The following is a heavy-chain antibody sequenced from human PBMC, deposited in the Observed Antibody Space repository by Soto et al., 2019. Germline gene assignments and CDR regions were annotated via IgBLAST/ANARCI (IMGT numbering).Heavy chain of an antibody. CDR3: ATMNGYFEY. J-gene: IGHJ4*02. D-gene: IGHD3-22*01. Sequence: XGSLRLSCSDSGFSFSSYSMSWVRQTPGKGLEWVAAITATGDRTCYADSVTGRFTISRDNSKKTHYLQMTSLRAEDTAMYYCATMNGYFEYWGQGNPVTVSS. CDR2: ITATGDRT. CDR1: GFSFSSYS. V-gene: IGHV3-23*01.